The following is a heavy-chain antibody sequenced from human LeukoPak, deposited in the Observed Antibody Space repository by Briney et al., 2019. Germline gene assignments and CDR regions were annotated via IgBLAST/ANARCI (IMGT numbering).Heavy chain of an antibody. V-gene: IGHV3-48*03. Sequence: GGSLRLSCAASGFTFSSYEMNWVRQAPGKGLEWVSYISSSGSTIYYADSVKGRFTISRDNSKNRLYLQMNSLRAEDTALYYCARLNGAPDYWGQGTLVTVSS. J-gene: IGHJ4*02. CDR2: ISSSGSTI. CDR1: GFTFSSYE. CDR3: ARLNGAPDY. D-gene: IGHD3-10*01.